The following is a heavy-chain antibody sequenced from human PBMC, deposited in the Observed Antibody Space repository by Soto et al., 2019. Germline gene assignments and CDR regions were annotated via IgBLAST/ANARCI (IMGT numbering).Heavy chain of an antibody. V-gene: IGHV4-4*02. J-gene: IGHJ4*02. D-gene: IGHD6-6*01. CDR2: IYHSGST. Sequence: SETLSLTCAVSGGSISSSNWWSWVRQPPGKWLEWIGEIYHSGSTNYNPSLKSRVTISVDKSKNQFSLKLSSVTAADTAVYYCAGGASLGYSSSYYFDYWGQGTLVTVSS. CDR3: AGGASLGYSSSYYFDY. CDR1: GGSISSSNW.